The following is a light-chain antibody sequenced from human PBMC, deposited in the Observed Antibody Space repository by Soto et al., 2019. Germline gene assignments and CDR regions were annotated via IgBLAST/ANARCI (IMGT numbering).Light chain of an antibody. Sequence: EIVMTQSPATLSVSPGERATLSCRASQSVSSNLAWYQQKPGQAPRLLIYGASTRATGIPARFSGSVSGTDFTLTISSLQSEDFAVYYCQQYNNWPPWAFGQGTKVDIK. J-gene: IGKJ1*01. V-gene: IGKV3-15*01. CDR3: QQYNNWPPWA. CDR1: QSVSSN. CDR2: GAS.